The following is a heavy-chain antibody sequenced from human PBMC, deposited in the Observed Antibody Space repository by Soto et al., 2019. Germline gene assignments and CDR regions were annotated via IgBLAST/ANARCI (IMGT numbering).Heavy chain of an antibody. J-gene: IGHJ4*02. CDR1: GGSISSYY. V-gene: IGHV4-59*01. Sequence: ETLSLTCTVSGGSISSYYWSWIRQPPGKGLEWIGYIYYSGSTNYNPSPKSRVTISVDTSKNQFSLKLSSVTAADTAVYYCARSDGRYWGQGTLVTVSS. CDR3: ARSDGRY. CDR2: IYYSGST.